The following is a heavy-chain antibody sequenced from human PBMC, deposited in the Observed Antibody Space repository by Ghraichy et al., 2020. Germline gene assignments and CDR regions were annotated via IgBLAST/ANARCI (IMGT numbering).Heavy chain of an antibody. V-gene: IGHV3-48*03. CDR2: ISTSSAII. CDR3: AGGDRHFLDGNCYPDHYGMDV. CDR1: GLNLIAYE. J-gene: IGHJ6*02. D-gene: IGHD3-3*01. Sequence: GGSLRLSCAASGLNLIAYEMNWVRQAPGKGLEWVSYISTSSAIIYYADSVKGRFTISRDNAKNSLFLQMNSLRAEDTAFYYCAGGDRHFLDGNCYPDHYGMDVWGQGTTVTVSS.